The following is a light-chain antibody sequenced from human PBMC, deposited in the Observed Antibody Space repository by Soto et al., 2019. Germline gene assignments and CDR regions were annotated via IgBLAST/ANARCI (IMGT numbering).Light chain of an antibody. V-gene: IGKV3-15*01. CDR3: QQYGSCPPTWS. Sequence: EVVMTQSPATLSVSPGERATLSCRSSQSISTNLAWYQQKPGQAPRLLMYGASTRATGVPARFSGSGSGTEFTLTISSLQSEDFAVYSCQQYGSCPPTWSFGQGTKVDIK. CDR1: QSISTN. CDR2: GAS. J-gene: IGKJ1*01.